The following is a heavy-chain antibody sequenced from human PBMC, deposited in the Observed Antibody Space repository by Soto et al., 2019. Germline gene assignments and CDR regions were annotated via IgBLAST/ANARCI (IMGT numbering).Heavy chain of an antibody. D-gene: IGHD3-10*01. J-gene: IGHJ6*01. CDR3: PGEMVREETGRAV. Sequence: EVQLVESGGGLVQPGGSLRLSCAASGFTFSSYEMNWVRQAPGKGLEWVSYISSSGSTIYYADSVKGRFTISRDNAKNSFYLQRNSLRAEDPAVYNCPGEMVREETGRAVWGKGPRSPSPQ. CDR2: ISSSGSTI. V-gene: IGHV3-48*03. CDR1: GFTFSSYE.